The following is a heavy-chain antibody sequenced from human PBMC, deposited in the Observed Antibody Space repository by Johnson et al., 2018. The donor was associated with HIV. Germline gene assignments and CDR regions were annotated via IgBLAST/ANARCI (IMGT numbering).Heavy chain of an antibody. D-gene: IGHD4-17*01. CDR1: GFTFSSYG. CDR3: AKVGGRHDYGDYLGAFDI. V-gene: IGHV3-30*02. CDR2: IRYDGSNK. Sequence: QVQLVESGGGVVQPGGSLRLSCAASGFTFSSYGMHWVRQAPGKGLEWVALIRYDGSNKYYADSVKGLFTISRDNSKNTLYLQMNSLRAEDTAVYYCAKVGGRHDYGDYLGAFDIWGQGTMVTVSS. J-gene: IGHJ3*02.